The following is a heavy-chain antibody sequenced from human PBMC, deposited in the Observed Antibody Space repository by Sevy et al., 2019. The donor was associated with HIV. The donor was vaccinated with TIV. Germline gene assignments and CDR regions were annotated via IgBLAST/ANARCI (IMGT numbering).Heavy chain of an antibody. CDR2: ISWDGGST. CDR3: ASPALDCSSTSCYPSY. D-gene: IGHD2-2*01. CDR1: GFTFDDYT. V-gene: IGHV3-43*01. Sequence: GGSLRLSCAASGFTFDDYTMHWVRQAPGKGLEWVSLISWDGGSTYYADSVKGRFTLSRDNSKNSLYLQMNSLRTEDTALYYGASPALDCSSTSCYPSYWGQGTLVTVSS. J-gene: IGHJ4*02.